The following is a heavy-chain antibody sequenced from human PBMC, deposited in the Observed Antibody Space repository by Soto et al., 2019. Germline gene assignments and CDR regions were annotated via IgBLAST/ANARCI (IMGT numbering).Heavy chain of an antibody. J-gene: IGHJ6*02. V-gene: IGHV3-23*01. Sequence: PGGSLRLSCAASGFTFSSYAKSWVPQAPGKGVEWVSAISGSGGSTYYADSVKGRFTISRDNSKNTLYLQMNSLRAEDTAVYYCAKPGGGFFWSGSADPPDVWGQGTTVTVSS. CDR2: ISGSGGST. CDR1: GFTFSSYA. D-gene: IGHD3-3*01. CDR3: AKPGGGFFWSGSADPPDV.